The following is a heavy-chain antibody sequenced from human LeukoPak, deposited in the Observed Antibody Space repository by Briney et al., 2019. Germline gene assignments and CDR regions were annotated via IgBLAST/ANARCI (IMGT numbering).Heavy chain of an antibody. J-gene: IGHJ5*02. CDR2: IYTSGST. CDR1: GGSISSYY. Sequence: SETLSLTCTVSGGSISSYYWSWIRQPAGKGLGWIGRIYTSGSTNYNPSLKSRVTMSVDTSKNQFSLKLSSVTAADTAVYYCARQSEYCSSTSCYPPTGEFDPWGQGTLVTVSS. V-gene: IGHV4-4*07. D-gene: IGHD2-2*01. CDR3: ARQSEYCSSTSCYPPTGEFDP.